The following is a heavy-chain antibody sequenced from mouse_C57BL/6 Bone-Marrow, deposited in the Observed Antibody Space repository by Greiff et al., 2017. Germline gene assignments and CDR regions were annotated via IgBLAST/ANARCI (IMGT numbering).Heavy chain of an antibody. J-gene: IGHJ3*01. CDR1: GFNIKDDY. CDR3: TTTTTVVATEGCAY. V-gene: IGHV14-4*01. D-gene: IGHD1-1*01. CDR2: IDPENGDT. Sequence: EVQLQQSGAELVRPGASVKLSCTASGFNIKDDYMHWVKQRPEQGLEWIGWIDPENGDTEYASKFQGKATITADTSSNTAYLQLSSLTSEDTAVYYCTTTTTVVATEGCAYWGQGTLVTVSA.